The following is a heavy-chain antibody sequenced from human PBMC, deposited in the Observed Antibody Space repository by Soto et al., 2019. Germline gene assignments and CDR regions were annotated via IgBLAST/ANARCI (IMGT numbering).Heavy chain of an antibody. V-gene: IGHV3-15*07. CDR1: GITFSNSW. CDR3: ITDYFGDYYFDY. Sequence: EVQLVESGGDLVKTGGSLRLSCVVSGITFSNSWLNWVRQAPGKGLEWVGRIKSKTDGGATDYAAPVKGRFTISRDDGLNTVFLQMTSLKTEDTAVYYCITDYFGDYYFDYWGQGTLVTVSS. D-gene: IGHD4-17*01. J-gene: IGHJ4*02. CDR2: IKSKTDGGAT.